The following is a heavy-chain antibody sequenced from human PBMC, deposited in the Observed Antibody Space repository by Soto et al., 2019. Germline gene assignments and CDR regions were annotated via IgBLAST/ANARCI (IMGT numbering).Heavy chain of an antibody. Sequence: SVGSLRLSCAASGFTFSNYWMNWVRQAPGKGLEWVANIKQDGSEKYFVDSVKGRFTISRDNAKNSLYLQMNSLRAEDTAVYYCARDLGRTAAGYYYYYAMDVWGQGTTVTVSS. V-gene: IGHV3-7*01. J-gene: IGHJ6*02. CDR1: GFTFSNYW. CDR2: IKQDGSEK. D-gene: IGHD2-2*01. CDR3: ARDLGRTAAGYYYYYAMDV.